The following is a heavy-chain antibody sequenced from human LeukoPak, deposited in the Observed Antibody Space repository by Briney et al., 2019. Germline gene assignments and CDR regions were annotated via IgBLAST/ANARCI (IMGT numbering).Heavy chain of an antibody. CDR2: INPNSGGT. CDR3: ARGGQGMDYYGMDV. Sequence: ASVKVSCKASGYTFTGYYMHWVRQAPGQGLEWMGWINPNSGGTNYAQKFQGRVTMTRDTSISTVYMELSRLRSDDTAVYYCARGGQGMDYYGMDVWGQGTTVTVSS. D-gene: IGHD3-10*01. V-gene: IGHV1-2*02. CDR1: GYTFTGYY. J-gene: IGHJ6*02.